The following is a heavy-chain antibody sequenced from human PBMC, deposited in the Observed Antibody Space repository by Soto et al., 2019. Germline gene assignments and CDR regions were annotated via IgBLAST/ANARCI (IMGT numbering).Heavy chain of an antibody. CDR2: ISDGGST. CDR3: ARDGDGRMTTNPYYYNGMDV. D-gene: IGHD4-4*01. J-gene: IGHJ6*02. CDR1: GASIYTYY. V-gene: IGHV4-59*01. Sequence: SSALSLTCNFSGASIYTYYWNWIRQSPGKGLEWIGYISDGGSTNYNPSLESRVTISLDTSKKQVSLKLSSVTAADTAVYYCARDGDGRMTTNPYYYNGMDVWGPGTTVTVSS.